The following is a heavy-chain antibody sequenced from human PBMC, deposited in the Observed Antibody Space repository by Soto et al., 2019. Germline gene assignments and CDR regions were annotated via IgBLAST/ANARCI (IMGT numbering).Heavy chain of an antibody. V-gene: IGHV3-21*01. CDR1: GSTFSRYS. D-gene: IGHD2-21*02. CDR2: IGTRGDI. CDR3: AREETAWPLAYGLDV. Sequence: PGGSLRLSCAGSGSTFSRYSMNWVRQAPGKGLEWVASIGTRGDIYYAESVKGRLTISRDNAKNSLSLEMDSLRVEDTGVYYCAREETAWPLAYGLDVWGQGTTVTVSS. J-gene: IGHJ6*02.